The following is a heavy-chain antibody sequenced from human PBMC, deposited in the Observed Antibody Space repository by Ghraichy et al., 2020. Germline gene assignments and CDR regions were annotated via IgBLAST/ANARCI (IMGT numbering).Heavy chain of an antibody. CDR1: GGTFSSYA. D-gene: IGHD6-13*01. J-gene: IGHJ6*03. Sequence: SVKVSCKASGGTFSSYAISWVRQAPGQGLEWMGGIIPIFGTANYAQKFQGRVTITADESTSTAYMELSSLRSEDTAVYYCARADREYSSSPDTTKDYYYYYMDVWGKGTTVTVSS. CDR2: IIPIFGTA. V-gene: IGHV1-69*13. CDR3: ARADREYSSSPDTTKDYYYYYMDV.